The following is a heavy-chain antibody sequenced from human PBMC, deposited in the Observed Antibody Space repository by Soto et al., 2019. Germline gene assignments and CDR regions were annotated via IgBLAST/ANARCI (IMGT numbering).Heavy chain of an antibody. J-gene: IGHJ4*02. CDR3: ARTSTVTPTLDY. Sequence: QVQLVESGGGVVQPGRSLRLSCAASGFTFSSYGMHWVRQAPGKGLEWVAVISYDGSNKYYADSVKGRFTISRDNSKNTLYLQMNSLRAEDTGVYYCARTSTVTPTLDYWGQGTLVTVSS. CDR1: GFTFSSYG. D-gene: IGHD4-17*01. V-gene: IGHV3-30*03. CDR2: ISYDGSNK.